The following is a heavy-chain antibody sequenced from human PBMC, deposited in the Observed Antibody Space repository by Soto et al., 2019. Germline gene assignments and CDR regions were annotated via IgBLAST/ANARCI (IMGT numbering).Heavy chain of an antibody. CDR2: ISDDGSNE. Sequence: PGGSLRLSCAASGFTFSSYGMHWVRQAPGKGLEWVAVISDDGSNEYYADSVKGRFTISRDNSKNTLYLQMNSLGAEDTAVYYCAKDTGDQAYYGMDVWGQGTTVTVSS. D-gene: IGHD7-27*01. V-gene: IGHV3-30*18. J-gene: IGHJ6*02. CDR3: AKDTGDQAYYGMDV. CDR1: GFTFSSYG.